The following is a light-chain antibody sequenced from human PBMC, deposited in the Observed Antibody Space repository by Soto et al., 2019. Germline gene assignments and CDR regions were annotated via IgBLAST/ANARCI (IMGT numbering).Light chain of an antibody. CDR2: AAS. J-gene: IGKJ5*01. Sequence: DIQMTQSPSSLSASVGDRVTIRFGASQSISSYLNWYQQKPGKAPKLLIYAASSLQSGVPSRFSGSGSGTDFTLTISSPQPEDFATYYCQQSYSTPITFGQGTRLEIK. CDR3: QQSYSTPIT. CDR1: QSISSY. V-gene: IGKV1-39*01.